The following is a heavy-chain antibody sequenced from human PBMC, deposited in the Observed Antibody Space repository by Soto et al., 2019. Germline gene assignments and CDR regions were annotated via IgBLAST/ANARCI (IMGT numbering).Heavy chain of an antibody. CDR3: AREPPYDGDAFDI. V-gene: IGHV3-30-3*01. CDR1: GFTFSSYA. Sequence: QVQLVESGGGVVQPGRSLRLSCAASGFTFSSYAMHWVRQAPGKGLEWVAFISYDGIYKHYADSVKGRFTISRDNPENTLYLQMNSLRAEDTAVYYCAREPPYDGDAFDIWGQGTMVTVSA. J-gene: IGHJ3*02. D-gene: IGHD3-16*01. CDR2: ISYDGIYK.